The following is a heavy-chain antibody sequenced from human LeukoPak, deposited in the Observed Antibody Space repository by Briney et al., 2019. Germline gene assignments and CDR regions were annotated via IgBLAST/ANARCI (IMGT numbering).Heavy chain of an antibody. CDR2: IWSDGSNK. CDR1: GFTFTNYG. J-gene: IGHJ4*02. CDR3: ARASGSFDY. Sequence: PGGSLRLSCAASGFTFTNYGIHWVRQAPGKGLEWVAVIWSDGSNKYYADSVKGRFTISRDNSKDTLYLQLNSLRAEDTAVYYCARASGSFDYWGQGTLVSVSS. D-gene: IGHD1-26*01. V-gene: IGHV3-33*01.